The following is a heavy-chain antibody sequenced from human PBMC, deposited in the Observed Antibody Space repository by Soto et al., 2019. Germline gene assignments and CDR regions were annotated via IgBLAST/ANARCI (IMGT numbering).Heavy chain of an antibody. J-gene: IGHJ5*02. CDR1: GGSISSYY. CDR3: ARGRGDGYKRVRWFDP. CDR2: IYYSGST. Sequence: PSETLSLTCTVSGGSISSYYWSWIRQPPGKGLEWIGYIYYSGSTNYNPSLKSRVTISVDTSKNQFSLKLSSVTAADTAVYYCARGRGDGYKRVRWFDPWGQGTLVTVSS. D-gene: IGHD5-12*01. V-gene: IGHV4-59*01.